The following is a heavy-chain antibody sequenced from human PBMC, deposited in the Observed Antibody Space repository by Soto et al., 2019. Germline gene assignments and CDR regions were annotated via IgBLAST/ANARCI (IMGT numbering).Heavy chain of an antibody. D-gene: IGHD6-6*01. CDR3: ARGGGVAVRPHYYYYGMDV. Sequence: EVQLVESGGGLIQPGGSLRLSCVASVFSVSNNYMSWVRQAPGKGLEWVSVIYSDGSTYYADSVKGRFTISRDNSRNTVXXQANGLRAEDTAVYYCARGGGVAVRPHYYYYGMDVWGQGTTVTVSS. J-gene: IGHJ6*02. V-gene: IGHV3-53*01. CDR1: VFSVSNNY. CDR2: IYSDGST.